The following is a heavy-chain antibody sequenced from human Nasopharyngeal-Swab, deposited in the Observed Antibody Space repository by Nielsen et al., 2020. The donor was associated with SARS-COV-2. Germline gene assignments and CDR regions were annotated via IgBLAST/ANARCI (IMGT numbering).Heavy chain of an antibody. J-gene: IGHJ4*02. CDR1: GYTLTGYY. CDR3: ARSLSPDYFDS. Sequence: ASVKVSCKASGYTLTGYYMHWVRQAPGQGLEWMGWINPHSRGTKYAQKFQGRVTMTSDTSINTAYMELRSLRSDDTAVYYCARSLSPDYFDSWGQGTLVTVSS. CDR2: INPHSRGT. V-gene: IGHV1-2*02. D-gene: IGHD5/OR15-5a*01.